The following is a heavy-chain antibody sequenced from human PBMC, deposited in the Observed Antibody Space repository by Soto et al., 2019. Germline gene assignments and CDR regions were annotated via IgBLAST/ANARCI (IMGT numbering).Heavy chain of an antibody. J-gene: IGHJ4*02. CDR3: ARGVPDIVATILDY. V-gene: IGHV1-69*06. D-gene: IGHD5-12*01. Sequence: SVKVSCKASGGTFSSYAISWVRQAPGQGLEWMGGIIPIFGTTNYAQKFQGRVTITADKSTSTVYMELSSLRSEDTAVYYCARGVPDIVATILDYWGQGTLVTVSS. CDR1: GGTFSSYA. CDR2: IIPIFGTT.